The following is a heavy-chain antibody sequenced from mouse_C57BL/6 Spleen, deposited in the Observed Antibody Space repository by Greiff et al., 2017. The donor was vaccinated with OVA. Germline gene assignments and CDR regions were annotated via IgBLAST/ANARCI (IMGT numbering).Heavy chain of an antibody. CDR2: INPNNGGT. D-gene: IGHD2-13*01. Sequence: EVQLQRSGPELVKPGASVKMSCKASGYTFTDYNMHWVKQSHGKSLEWIGYINPNNGGTSYNQKFKGKATLTVNKSSSTAYMELRSLTSEDSAVYYCASGGVTGAMDDWGQGNSVTVSS. CDR1: GYTFTDYN. V-gene: IGHV1-22*01. CDR3: ASGGVTGAMDD. J-gene: IGHJ4*01.